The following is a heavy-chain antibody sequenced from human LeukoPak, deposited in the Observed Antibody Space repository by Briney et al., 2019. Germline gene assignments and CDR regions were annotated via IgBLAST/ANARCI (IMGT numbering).Heavy chain of an antibody. Sequence: GGSLRLSCAASGFTFSSYAMSWVRQAPGKGLEWVSFISTSSSYIYYADSVKGRFTISRDNAKNSLYLQMNSLRAEDTAVYYCARGRSSGWFGSLDYWGQGTLVTVSS. J-gene: IGHJ4*02. CDR3: ARGRSSGWFGSLDY. V-gene: IGHV3-21*01. CDR2: ISTSSSYI. CDR1: GFTFSSYA. D-gene: IGHD6-19*01.